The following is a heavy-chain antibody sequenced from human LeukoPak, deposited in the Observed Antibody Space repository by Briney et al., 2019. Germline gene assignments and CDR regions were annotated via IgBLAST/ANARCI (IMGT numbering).Heavy chain of an antibody. CDR1: GYSISSGYY. V-gene: IGHV4-38-2*01. CDR2: IYLSGST. CDR3: TALDFWSGYSVDY. J-gene: IGHJ4*02. D-gene: IGHD3-3*01. Sequence: KPSETLSLTCAVSGYSISSGYYWGWIRPPPGKGLEWIGSIYLSGSTYYNPSLKSRVTISVDTSKNQFSLKLSSVTAADTAVYYCTALDFWSGYSVDYWGQGTLVTVSS.